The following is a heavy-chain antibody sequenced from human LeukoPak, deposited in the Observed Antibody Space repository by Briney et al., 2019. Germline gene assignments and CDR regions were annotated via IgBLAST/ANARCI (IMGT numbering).Heavy chain of an antibody. CDR3: ATDSGLLWIGENYYYMDV. V-gene: IGHV3-23*01. CDR1: GFTFSSYG. J-gene: IGHJ6*03. D-gene: IGHD3-10*01. CDR2: ISGSGGST. Sequence: GGTLRLSCAASGFTFSSYGMTWVRQAPGKGLAWVSTISGSGGSTYYADSVKGRFTISRDNSKNTLYLQMNSLRAEDTAVYYCATDSGLLWIGENYYYMDVWGKGTTVTISS.